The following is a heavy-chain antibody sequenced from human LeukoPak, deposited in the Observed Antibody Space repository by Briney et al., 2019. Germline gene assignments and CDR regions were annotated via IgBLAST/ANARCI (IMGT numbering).Heavy chain of an antibody. V-gene: IGHV1-3*01. CDR2: INAGNGNT. Sequence: ASVKVSCKASGYTFTSYAIHWVRQAPGQRLEWMGWINAGNGNTKYSQKFQGRVTITRDTSASTAYMELSTLRSEDTAVYYCAREEAYSSGWSFDYWGQGTLVTVSA. CDR3: AREEAYSSGWSFDY. CDR1: GYTFTSYA. D-gene: IGHD6-19*01. J-gene: IGHJ4*02.